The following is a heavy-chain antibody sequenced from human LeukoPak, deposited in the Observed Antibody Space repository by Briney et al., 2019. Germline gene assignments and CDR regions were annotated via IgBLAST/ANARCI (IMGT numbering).Heavy chain of an antibody. V-gene: IGHV4-59*01. CDR1: GGSISSYY. D-gene: IGHD3-22*01. CDR3: ASANYYDSSGYYVDY. Sequence: SETLSLTCTVSGGSISSYYWSWLRQPPGKGLEWIGYIYYSGSTNYNPSLKSRVTISVDTSKNQFSLKLSSVTAADTAVYYCASANYYDSSGYYVDYWGQGTLVTVSS. CDR2: IYYSGST. J-gene: IGHJ4*02.